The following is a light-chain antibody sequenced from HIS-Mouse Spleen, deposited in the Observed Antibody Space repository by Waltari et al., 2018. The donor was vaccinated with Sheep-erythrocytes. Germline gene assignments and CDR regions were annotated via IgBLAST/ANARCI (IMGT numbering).Light chain of an antibody. CDR3: QQRSNWPPYT. CDR2: DAS. V-gene: IGKV3-11*01. CDR1: QSVRSY. J-gene: IGKJ2*01. Sequence: EIVLTQSPATLSLSPGERATLPGRASQSVRSYLAWYQQKPGQAPRLLIYDASNRATGIPARFSGSGSGTDFTLTISSLEPEDFAVYYCQQRSNWPPYTFGQGTKLEIK.